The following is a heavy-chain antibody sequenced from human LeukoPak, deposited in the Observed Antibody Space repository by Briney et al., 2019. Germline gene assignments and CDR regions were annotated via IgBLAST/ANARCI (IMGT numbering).Heavy chain of an antibody. Sequence: GASVKVSCKASGYTFTGYYMHWVRRAPGQGLEWMGWINPNSGGTNYAQKFQGRVTMTRDTSISTAYMELSRLRSDDTAVYYCARRGYQLLTSYYYYYMDVWGKGTTVTVSS. D-gene: IGHD2-2*01. CDR3: ARRGYQLLTSYYYYYMDV. CDR1: GYTFTGYY. V-gene: IGHV1-2*02. J-gene: IGHJ6*03. CDR2: INPNSGGT.